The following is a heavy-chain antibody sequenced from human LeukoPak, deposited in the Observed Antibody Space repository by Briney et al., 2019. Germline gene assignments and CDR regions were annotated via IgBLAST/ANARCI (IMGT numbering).Heavy chain of an antibody. V-gene: IGHV3-23*01. CDR3: ARDVDPYKYGLMFDS. J-gene: IGHJ4*02. D-gene: IGHD5-18*01. CDR2: ISTVGGST. Sequence: GGSLRLSCAASGFTFSTYAMTWVRQAPGKGLEWVSSISTVGGSTYYSDSVKGRFTISRDNSKNTLSLQMNSLRAEDTAIYYCARDVDPYKYGLMFDSWGQGTLVTVSS. CDR1: GFTFSTYA.